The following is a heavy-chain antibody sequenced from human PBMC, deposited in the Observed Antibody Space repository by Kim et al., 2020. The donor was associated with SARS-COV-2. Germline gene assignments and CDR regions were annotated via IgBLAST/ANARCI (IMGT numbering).Heavy chain of an antibody. D-gene: IGHD6-6*01. J-gene: IGHJ5*02. Sequence: NPSLKSRVTISVGTSKHPFSLKLGSVTAADTAVYYCAGHIAAPRGWFDPWGQGTLVTVSS. V-gene: IGHV4-61*07. CDR3: AGHIAAPRGWFDP.